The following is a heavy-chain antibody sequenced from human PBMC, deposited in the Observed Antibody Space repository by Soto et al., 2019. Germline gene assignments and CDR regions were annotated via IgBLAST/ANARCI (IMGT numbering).Heavy chain of an antibody. CDR2: IYPGYSHT. J-gene: IGHJ6*02. CDR3: ARHEVPFNSGFYYGLDV. CDR1: GYSFSIYW. Sequence: GGSPNPHCQGPGYSFSIYWIAWVRQMPGKGLEGKGVIYPGYSHTIYSPSFQGQVTISADKSISTAYLHWSTLKASDTAMYYCARHEVPFNSGFYYGLDVWGQGTTVTVSS. D-gene: IGHD2-2*01. V-gene: IGHV5-51*01.